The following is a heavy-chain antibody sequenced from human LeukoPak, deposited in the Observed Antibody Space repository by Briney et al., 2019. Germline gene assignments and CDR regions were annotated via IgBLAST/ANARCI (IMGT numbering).Heavy chain of an antibody. J-gene: IGHJ4*02. V-gene: IGHV4-34*01. CDR2: INHSGST. D-gene: IGHD3-22*01. CDR3: ARGHHYYDSSGYPAY. CDR1: GGSFSGYY. Sequence: SETLSLTCAVYGGSFSGYYWSWIRQPPEKGMEWIGEINHSGSTNYNPSLKSRVTISVDTSKNQFSLKLSSVTAADTAVYYCARGHHYYDSSGYPAYWGQGTLVTVSS.